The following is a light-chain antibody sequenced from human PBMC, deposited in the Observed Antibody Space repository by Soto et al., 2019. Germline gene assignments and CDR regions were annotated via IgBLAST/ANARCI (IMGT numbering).Light chain of an antibody. J-gene: IGLJ3*02. V-gene: IGLV1-40*01. CDR2: GNS. CDR3: QSYDSSLSGGV. Sequence: QSVLTQPPSVSGAPGQRVTISCTGSSSNIGAGYDVQWYQQLPGTAPKLLIYGNSNRPSGVPDRFSGSKSGTSASLAITGLKAEDEADYYCQSYDSSLSGGVFGGATKLTVL. CDR1: SSNIGAGYD.